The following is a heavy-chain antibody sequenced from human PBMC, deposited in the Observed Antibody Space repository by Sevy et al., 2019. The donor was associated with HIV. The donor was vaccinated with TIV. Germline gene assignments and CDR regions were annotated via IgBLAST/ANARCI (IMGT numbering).Heavy chain of an antibody. V-gene: IGHV3-30*18. J-gene: IGHJ5*02. CDR2: ISYDGSNK. D-gene: IGHD6-19*01. CDR1: GFTFSSYG. CDR3: AKDDSSGAPFDP. Sequence: GGFLRLSCAASGFTFSSYGMHWVRQAPGKGLEWVAVISYDGSNKYYADSVKGRFTISRDNSKNTLYLQMNSLRAEDTAVYYCAKDDSSGAPFDPWGQGTLVTVSS.